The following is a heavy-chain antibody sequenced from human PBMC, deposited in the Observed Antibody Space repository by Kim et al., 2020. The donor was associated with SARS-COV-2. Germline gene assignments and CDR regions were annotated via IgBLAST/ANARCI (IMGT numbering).Heavy chain of an antibody. CDR1: GFTFSGYE. D-gene: IGHD6-19*01. Sequence: GGSLRLSCAASGFTFSGYEMNWVRQAPGKGLEWVSYISSTGSTIYYTDSVKGRFTISRDNAKNSLYLQMDSLRTEDTAVYYCVRDHGIAVAGVGFHIRGQGTLVTVSS. CDR3: VRDHGIAVAGVGFHI. V-gene: IGHV3-48*03. CDR2: ISSTGSTI. J-gene: IGHJ3*02.